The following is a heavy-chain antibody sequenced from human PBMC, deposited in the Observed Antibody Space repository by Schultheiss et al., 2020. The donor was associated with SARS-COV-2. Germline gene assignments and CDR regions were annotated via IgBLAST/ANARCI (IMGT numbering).Heavy chain of an antibody. Sequence: GGSLRLSCAASGFTFSSYSMNWVRQAPGKGLEWVSSISSSSSYIYYADSVKGRFTISRDNAKNSLYLQMNSLRAEDTAVYYCARDRSGERKILAGFDLWGRGTLVTVSS. J-gene: IGHJ2*01. V-gene: IGHV3-21*01. D-gene: IGHD3-16*01. CDR1: GFTFSSYS. CDR2: ISSSSSYI. CDR3: ARDRSGERKILAGFDL.